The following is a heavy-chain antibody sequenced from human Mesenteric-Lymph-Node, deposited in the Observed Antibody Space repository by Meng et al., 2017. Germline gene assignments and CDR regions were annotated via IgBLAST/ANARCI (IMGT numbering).Heavy chain of an antibody. J-gene: IGHJ4*02. D-gene: IGHD6-13*01. V-gene: IGHV3-30-3*01. Sequence: QVQLVESGGGVVQPGRSLRLSCVASGLSFNTHAMHWVRQAPGKGLKWVAVISYDGTNKYYADSVMGRFTISRDNSKSTLFLQMNSLRAEDTAMYYCMSEIRKAPTGTDYWGQGTLVTVSS. CDR2: ISYDGTNK. CDR1: GLSFNTHA. CDR3: MSEIRKAPTGTDY.